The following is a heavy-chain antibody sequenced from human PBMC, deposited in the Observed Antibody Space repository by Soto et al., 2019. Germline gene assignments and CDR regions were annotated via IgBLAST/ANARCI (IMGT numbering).Heavy chain of an antibody. V-gene: IGHV4-59*12. CDR1: GASISSSY. J-gene: IGHJ5*02. D-gene: IGHD2-2*01. CDR3: AREFSTSYNWFDP. CDR2: LQYSGIT. Sequence: PSETLSLTCTVSGASISSSYWSWIRQPPGKGLEWIGFLQYSGITNYNPSLKSRVTISADTSKNQFSLKLSSVTAADTAVYYCAREFSTSYNWFDPWGQGTLVTVSS.